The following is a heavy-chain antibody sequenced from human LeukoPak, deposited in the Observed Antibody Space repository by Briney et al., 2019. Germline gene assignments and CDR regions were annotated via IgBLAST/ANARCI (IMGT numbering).Heavy chain of an antibody. J-gene: IGHJ4*02. CDR1: GFTFSTFA. V-gene: IGHV3-30*02. Sequence: GGSLRPSCAASGFTFSTFAMIWVRQAPGKGLEWVAFIRCDGSNKYYADSVKGRFTISRDNSKNTLYLQMNSLRAEDTAVYYCAKDRATTVTPALFDYWGQGTLVTVSS. D-gene: IGHD4-17*01. CDR2: IRCDGSNK. CDR3: AKDRATTVTPALFDY.